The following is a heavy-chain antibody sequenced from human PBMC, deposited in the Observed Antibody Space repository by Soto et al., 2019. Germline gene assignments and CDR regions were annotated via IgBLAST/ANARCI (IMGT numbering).Heavy chain of an antibody. Sequence: EVQLVESGGGLVQPGGSLRLSCAASGFTVSTHYMTWVRQAPGKGLEWVSVMFYGGSTYYADSVKGRFTISRDDSKNTLYLQMNSLRAEDTAVYYCETTGMGVTLYYYYHGMDVWGQGTTVTVSS. CDR2: MFYGGST. D-gene: IGHD1-26*01. J-gene: IGHJ6*02. CDR1: GFTVSTHY. CDR3: ETTGMGVTLYYYYHGMDV. V-gene: IGHV3-66*01.